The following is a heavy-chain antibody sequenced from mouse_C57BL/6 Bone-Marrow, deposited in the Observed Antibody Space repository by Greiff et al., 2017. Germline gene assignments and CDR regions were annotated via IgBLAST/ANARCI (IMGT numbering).Heavy chain of an antibody. CDR3: TLSLYFDV. J-gene: IGHJ1*03. V-gene: IGHV14-4*01. CDR1: GFNIKDDY. Sequence: EVKLVESGAELVRPGASVKLSCTASGFNIKDDYMHWVKQRPEQGLEWIGWIDPENGDTEYASKFQGKATITADTSSNKAYLQLSSLTSEDTAVYYCTLSLYFDVWGTGTTVTVSS. CDR2: IDPENGDT.